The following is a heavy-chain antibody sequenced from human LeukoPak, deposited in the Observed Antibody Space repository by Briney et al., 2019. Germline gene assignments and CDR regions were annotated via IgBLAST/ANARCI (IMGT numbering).Heavy chain of an antibody. Sequence: PGGSLRLSCAASGFTFSSHWMSWVRQAPGKGLEWVANIKQDGSEKYYVDSVKGRFTISRDNAKNSLYLQMNSLRAEDTAVYYRAREWYWGQGTLVTVSS. CDR2: IKQDGSEK. J-gene: IGHJ4*02. V-gene: IGHV3-7*01. CDR3: AREWY. CDR1: GFTFSSHW.